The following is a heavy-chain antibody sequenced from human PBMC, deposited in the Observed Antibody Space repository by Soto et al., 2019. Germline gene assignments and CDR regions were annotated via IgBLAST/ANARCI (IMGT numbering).Heavy chain of an antibody. CDR3: ARDRVSTTIFGVVHWFDP. J-gene: IGHJ5*02. V-gene: IGHV3-53*04. D-gene: IGHD3-3*01. Sequence: GSLRLSCAASGFTVRSNYMIWVRQAPGKGLEWVSVIYSGGSTYYADSVKGRFTISRHNSKNTLYLQMNSLRAEDTAVYYCARDRVSTTIFGVVHWFDPWGQGTLVTVSS. CDR1: GFTVRSNY. CDR2: IYSGGST.